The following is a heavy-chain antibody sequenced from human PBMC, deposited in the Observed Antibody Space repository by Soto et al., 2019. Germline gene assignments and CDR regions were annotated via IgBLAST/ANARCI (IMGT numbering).Heavy chain of an antibody. V-gene: IGHV1-18*01. Sequence: GASVKVSCKASGYTFPSYGISWVRQAPGQGLEWMGWISAYNGNTNYAQKLQGRVTMTTDTSTSTAYMELRSLRSDDTAVYYCARGPLGYCSGGSCHVFYYMDVWGKGTTVNVSS. D-gene: IGHD2-15*01. CDR2: ISAYNGNT. CDR3: ARGPLGYCSGGSCHVFYYMDV. CDR1: GYTFPSYG. J-gene: IGHJ6*03.